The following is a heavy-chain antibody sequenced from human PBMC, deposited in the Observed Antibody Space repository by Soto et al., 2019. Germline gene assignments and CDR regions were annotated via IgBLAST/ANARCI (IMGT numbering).Heavy chain of an antibody. J-gene: IGHJ4*02. D-gene: IGHD6-19*01. V-gene: IGHV3-49*04. CDR1: GFTFGDYA. CDR3: TIPDPARAVAPFDY. CDR2: IRSKAYGGTT. Sequence: GGSLRLSCTASGFTFGDYAMSWVRQAPGKGLEWVGFIRSKAYGGTTEHAASVKGRFTISRDDSKSIAYLQMNSLKTEDTAVYYCTIPDPARAVAPFDYWGQGTLVTVSS.